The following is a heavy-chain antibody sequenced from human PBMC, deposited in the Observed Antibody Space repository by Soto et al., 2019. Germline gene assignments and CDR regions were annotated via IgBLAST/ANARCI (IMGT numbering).Heavy chain of an antibody. J-gene: IGHJ6*02. CDR1: GFTFSNAW. CDR2: IKSKTDGGTT. D-gene: IGHD3-16*02. CDR3: TTDGDYVWGSYRYPGMDV. V-gene: IGHV3-15*07. Sequence: EVQLVESGGGLVKPGGSLRLSCAASGFTFSNAWMNWVRQAPGKGLEWVGRIKSKTDGGTTDYAAPVKGRFTISRDDSENTLYLQMNSLKTEDTAVYYCTTDGDYVWGSYRYPGMDVWGQGTTVTVSS.